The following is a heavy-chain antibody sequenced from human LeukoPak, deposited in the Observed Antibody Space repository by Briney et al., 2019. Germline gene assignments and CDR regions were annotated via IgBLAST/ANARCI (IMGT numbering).Heavy chain of an antibody. CDR3: ARAIDYGDSYYFDY. V-gene: IGHV4-30-2*01. Sequence: SQTLSLTCAVSGGSISSGGYSWSWIRQPPGKGLEWIGYIYHSGSTYYNPSLKSRVTISVDRSKNQFSLKLSSVTAADTAVYYCARAIDYGDSYYFDYWGQGTLVTVPS. J-gene: IGHJ4*02. CDR2: IYHSGST. D-gene: IGHD4-17*01. CDR1: GGSISSGGYS.